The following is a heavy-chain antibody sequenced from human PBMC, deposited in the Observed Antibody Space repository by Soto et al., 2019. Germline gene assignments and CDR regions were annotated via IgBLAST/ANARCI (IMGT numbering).Heavy chain of an antibody. CDR3: ARAPMVRGVRAYYGMDV. D-gene: IGHD3-10*01. J-gene: IGHJ6*02. CDR1: GGSFSCYY. CDR2: INHSGST. Sequence: SETLSLTCAVYGGSFSCYYWSCIRQPPGKGLEWIGEINHSGSTNYNPSLKSRVTISVDTSKNQFSLKLSSVTAADTAVYYCARAPMVRGVRAYYGMDVWGQGTTVTVSS. V-gene: IGHV4-34*01.